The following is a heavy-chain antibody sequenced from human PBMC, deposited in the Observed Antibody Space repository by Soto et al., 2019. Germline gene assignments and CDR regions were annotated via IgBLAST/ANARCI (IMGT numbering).Heavy chain of an antibody. CDR2: ISGSGGNT. CDR1: GFTFSSYA. J-gene: IGHJ5*02. Sequence: SLRLSCAASGFTFSSYAMSWVRQTPGKGLEWVSAISGSGGNTYYADSVKGRFTISRDNSKNTLYLQMNSLRAEDTAVYYCGKSQLIHSISWFDPWGQGTLVTVSS. CDR3: GKSQLIHSISWFDP. D-gene: IGHD3-3*01. V-gene: IGHV3-23*01.